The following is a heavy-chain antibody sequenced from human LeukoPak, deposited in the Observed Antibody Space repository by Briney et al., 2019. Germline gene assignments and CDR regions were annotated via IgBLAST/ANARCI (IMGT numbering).Heavy chain of an antibody. CDR3: TTDEGVDDYFDY. Sequence: PGGSLRLSCAASGFTFSNAWMSWVRQAPGKGLEWVGCILGKTDGGRTDYAAPVKGRFTISRDDSKNTLYLQMNSLKTEDTAVYYCTTDEGVDDYFDYWGQGALVTVSS. CDR2: ILGKTDGGRT. D-gene: IGHD3-10*01. V-gene: IGHV3-15*01. CDR1: GFTFSNAW. J-gene: IGHJ4*02.